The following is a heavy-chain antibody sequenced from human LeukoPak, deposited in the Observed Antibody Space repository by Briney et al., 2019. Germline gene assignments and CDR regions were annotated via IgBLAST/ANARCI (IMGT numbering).Heavy chain of an antibody. Sequence: PGGSLRLSCAASGFTFSSYAMSWVRQAPGKGLEWVSAISGSGGSTYYADSVKGRFTISRDNSKDTLYMQMNSLRAEDTAVYYSAQAPIVVVSANLQSHFDYWGQGTLVTVSS. CDR2: ISGSGGST. CDR3: AQAPIVVVSANLQSHFDY. V-gene: IGHV3-23*01. J-gene: IGHJ4*02. CDR1: GFTFSSYA. D-gene: IGHD2-21*02.